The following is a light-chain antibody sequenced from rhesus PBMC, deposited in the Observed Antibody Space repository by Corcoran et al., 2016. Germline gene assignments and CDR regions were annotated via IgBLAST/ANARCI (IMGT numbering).Light chain of an antibody. CDR3: LQLSNWPYS. Sequence: EIVMTQSPATLSLSPGERATLSCRASQSVGSSLAWYQQKPGQAPRLLIYGASSRATGIPDRFSGSGSGTGFTLTISSLGPEDVAVYYCLQLSNWPYSFGQGTKVEIK. CDR2: GAS. CDR1: QSVGSS. J-gene: IGKJ2*01. V-gene: IGKV3-24*04.